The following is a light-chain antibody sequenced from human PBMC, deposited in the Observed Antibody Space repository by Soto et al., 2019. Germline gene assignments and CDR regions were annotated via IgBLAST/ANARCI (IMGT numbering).Light chain of an antibody. CDR2: EVT. J-gene: IGLJ1*01. Sequence: QSALTQPASMSGSPGQSITISCTGTSSDIGGYNYVSWYQQHPGKAPKLMIYEVTNRPSGVSNRFSGSKSGNTASLTISGLQAEDEADYYCNSYTSSSTYVFGTGTKLTVL. CDR1: SSDIGGYNY. CDR3: NSYTSSSTYV. V-gene: IGLV2-14*01.